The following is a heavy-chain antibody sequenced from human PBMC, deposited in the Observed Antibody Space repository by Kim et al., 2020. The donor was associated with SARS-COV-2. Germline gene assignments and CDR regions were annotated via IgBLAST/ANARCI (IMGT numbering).Heavy chain of an antibody. J-gene: IGHJ4*02. CDR3: ARALNYYGSGSYYDY. V-gene: IGHV4-30-2*05. D-gene: IGHD3-10*01. Sequence: PSLKSQVTISVDTSKHQFSLKLSSVTAADTAVYYCARALNYYGSGSYYDYWGQGTLVTVSS.